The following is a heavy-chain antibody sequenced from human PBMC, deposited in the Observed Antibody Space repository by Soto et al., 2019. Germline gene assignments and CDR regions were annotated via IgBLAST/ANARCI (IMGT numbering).Heavy chain of an antibody. V-gene: IGHV3-21*01. CDR2: ITSGSSYI. Sequence: GGSLRLSCAASAFTFSSYSMNWVRQAPGKGLEWVSSITSGSSYIYYADSVKGRFTISRDNAKNSLYLQMNSLRAEDTAVYYCVRGDYDILTYYYYYSLDVWGQGTTVTVSS. CDR3: VRGDYDILTYYYYYSLDV. J-gene: IGHJ6*02. CDR1: AFTFSSYS. D-gene: IGHD3-9*01.